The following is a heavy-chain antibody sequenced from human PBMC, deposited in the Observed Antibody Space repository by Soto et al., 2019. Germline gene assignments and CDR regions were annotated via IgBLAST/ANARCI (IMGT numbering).Heavy chain of an antibody. CDR3: ARGGDVVVTVHAFDI. V-gene: IGHV1-69*13. Sequence: GASVKVSCKASGGTFSSYAISWVRQAPGQGLEWMGGIIPIFGTANYAQKFQGRVTITADESTSTAYMELRSLRSDDTAVYYCARGGDVVVTVHAFDIWGQGTMVTVSS. CDR1: GGTFSSYA. CDR2: IIPIFGTA. D-gene: IGHD2-21*02. J-gene: IGHJ3*02.